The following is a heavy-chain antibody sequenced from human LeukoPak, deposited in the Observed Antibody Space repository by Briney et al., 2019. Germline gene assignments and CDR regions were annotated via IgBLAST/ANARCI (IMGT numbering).Heavy chain of an antibody. CDR2: IYYTGTT. CDR3: ARGSSGYYIPWFDP. J-gene: IGHJ5*02. V-gene: IGHV4-59*01. D-gene: IGHD3-3*01. Sequence: SETLSLTCTVSGGSISSYYWSWIRRPPGKRLECIGYIYYTGTTNYNPSLKSRVTISVDTSKNQFSLRLSSVTAADTAVYYCARGSSGYYIPWFDPWGQGTLVTVSS. CDR1: GGSISSYY.